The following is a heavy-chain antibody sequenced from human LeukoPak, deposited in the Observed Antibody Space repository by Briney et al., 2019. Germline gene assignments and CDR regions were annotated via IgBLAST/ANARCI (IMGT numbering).Heavy chain of an antibody. CDR2: MNPNSGNT. D-gene: IGHD4-17*01. J-gene: IGHJ3*02. CDR1: GYTFTSYG. Sequence: GASVKVSCKASGYTFTSYGINWVRQATGQGLEWMGWMNPNSGNTGYAQKFQGRVTMTRNTSISTAYMELSSLRSEDTAVYYCARALPYGDYDRHAFDIWGQGTMVTVSS. V-gene: IGHV1-8*01. CDR3: ARALPYGDYDRHAFDI.